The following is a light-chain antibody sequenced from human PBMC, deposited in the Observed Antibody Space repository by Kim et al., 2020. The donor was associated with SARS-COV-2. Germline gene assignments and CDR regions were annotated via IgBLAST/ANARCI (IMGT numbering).Light chain of an antibody. Sequence: ASVGDRVTITSRASQNIGSYLNWYQQKPGKAPKLLIYAATSLQLGVPPRFSGSASGSQFSLTISSLQPEDIATYFCQQSYTTPMYTFGPGTKLEI. CDR1: QNIGSY. CDR2: AAT. CDR3: QQSYTTPMYT. J-gene: IGKJ2*01. V-gene: IGKV1-39*01.